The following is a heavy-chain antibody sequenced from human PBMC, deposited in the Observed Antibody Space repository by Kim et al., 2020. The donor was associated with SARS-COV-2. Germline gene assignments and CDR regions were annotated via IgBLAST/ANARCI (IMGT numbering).Heavy chain of an antibody. D-gene: IGHD5-18*01. Sequence: ANDAQKFQGRVTITADKSTSTAYMELSSLRSEDTAVYYCARVGDNTAINYWGQGTLVTVSS. J-gene: IGHJ4*02. V-gene: IGHV1-69*04. CDR3: ARVGDNTAINY. CDR2: A.